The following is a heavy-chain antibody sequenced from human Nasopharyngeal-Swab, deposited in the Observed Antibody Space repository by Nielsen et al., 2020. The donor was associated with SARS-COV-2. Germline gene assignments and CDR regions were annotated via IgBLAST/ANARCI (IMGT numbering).Heavy chain of an antibody. V-gene: IGHV3-23*01. CDR3: AKDRSVTTDCSVY. CDR2: ISGSGGST. D-gene: IGHD4-17*01. Sequence: WIRQPPGKGLEWVSAISGSGGSTYYADSVKGRFTISRDNSKNTLCLQMNSLRAEDTAVYYCAKDRSVTTDCSVYWGQGTLVTVSS. J-gene: IGHJ4*02.